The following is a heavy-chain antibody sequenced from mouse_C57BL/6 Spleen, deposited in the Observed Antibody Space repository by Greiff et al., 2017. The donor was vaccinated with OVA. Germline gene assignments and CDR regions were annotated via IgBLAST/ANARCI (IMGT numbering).Heavy chain of an antibody. D-gene: IGHD2-5*01. J-gene: IGHJ4*01. CDR3: ARHEEGAYYSNYGGAMDY. V-gene: IGHV1-62-2*01. Sequence: QVQLKQSGAELVKPGASVKLSCKASGYTFTEYTIHWVKQRSGQGLEWIGWFYPGSGSIKYNEKFKDKATLTADKSSSTVYMELSRLTSEDSAVYFCARHEEGAYYSNYGGAMDYWGQGTSVTVSS. CDR1: GYTFTEYT. CDR2: FYPGSGSI.